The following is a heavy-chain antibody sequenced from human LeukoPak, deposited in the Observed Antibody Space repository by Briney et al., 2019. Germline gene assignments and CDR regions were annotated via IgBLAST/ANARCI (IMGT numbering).Heavy chain of an antibody. V-gene: IGHV3-11*03. Sequence: PGGSLRLSCAASGFTFSDYYMSWIRQAPGKGLEWVSYISSSSSYTNYADSVKGRFTISRDNAKNSLYLQMNSLRAEDTAVYYCARTAHSYGGNRWALGHWGQGTLVTVSS. CDR1: GFTFSDYY. J-gene: IGHJ4*02. CDR3: ARTAHSYGGNRWALGH. CDR2: ISSSSSYT. D-gene: IGHD4-23*01.